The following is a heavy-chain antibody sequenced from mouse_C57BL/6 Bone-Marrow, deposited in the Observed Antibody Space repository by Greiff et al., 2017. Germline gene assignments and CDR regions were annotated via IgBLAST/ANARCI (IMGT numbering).Heavy chain of an antibody. CDR1: GYTFTSYW. CDR2: IDPSDSYT. D-gene: IGHD2-4*01. J-gene: IGHJ1*03. V-gene: IGHV1-69*01. Sequence: QVQLQQPGAELVMPGASVKLSCKASGYTFTSYWMPWVKQRPGQGLEWIGEIDPSDSYTNYNQKFKGKSTLTVDKSSSTTYMQLSSLTSEDSAVYYCARNEYDSYWDFDVWGTGTTVTVSS. CDR3: ARNEYDSYWDFDV.